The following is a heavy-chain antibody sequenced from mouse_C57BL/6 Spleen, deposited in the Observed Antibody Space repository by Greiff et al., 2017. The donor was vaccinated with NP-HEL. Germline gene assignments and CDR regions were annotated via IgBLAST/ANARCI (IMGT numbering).Heavy chain of an antibody. CDR3: AREARGYAMDD. Sequence: QVQLQQPGAELVMPGASVKLSCKASGYTFTSYWMHWVKQRPGQGLEWIGEIDPSDSYTNYNQKFKGKSTLTVDKSSSTAYMQLSSLTSEDSAVDYCAREARGYAMDDWGQGTSVTVSS. CDR1: GYTFTSYW. CDR2: IDPSDSYT. J-gene: IGHJ4*01. V-gene: IGHV1-69*01.